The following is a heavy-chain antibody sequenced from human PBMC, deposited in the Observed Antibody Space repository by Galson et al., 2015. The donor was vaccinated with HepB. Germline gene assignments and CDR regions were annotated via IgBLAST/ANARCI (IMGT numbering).Heavy chain of an antibody. V-gene: IGHV1-2*02. J-gene: IGHJ3*02. CDR2: INPNSGGT. Sequence: SVKVSCKASGYTFTGYYMHWVRQAPGQGLEWMGWINPNSGGTNYAQKFQGRVTMTRDTSISTAYMELSRLRSDDTAVYYCARERITGTEEDAFDIWGQGTMVTVSS. CDR3: ARERITGTEEDAFDI. D-gene: IGHD1-7*01. CDR1: GYTFTGYY.